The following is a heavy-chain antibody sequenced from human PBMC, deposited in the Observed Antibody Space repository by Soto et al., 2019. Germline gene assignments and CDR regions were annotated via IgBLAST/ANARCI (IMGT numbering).Heavy chain of an antibody. CDR3: ARGVPTDTVTKWRWLDT. CDR2: INHSGST. J-gene: IGHJ5*02. Sequence: SETLSLTCAVYGGSFSGYYWSWIRQPPGKGLEWIGEINHSGSTNYNPSLKSRVTISVDTSKNKFSLKLSSVTAADTAVYYCARGVPTDTVTKWRWLDTWGQGTLVNV. V-gene: IGHV4-34*01. CDR1: GGSFSGYY. D-gene: IGHD4-17*01.